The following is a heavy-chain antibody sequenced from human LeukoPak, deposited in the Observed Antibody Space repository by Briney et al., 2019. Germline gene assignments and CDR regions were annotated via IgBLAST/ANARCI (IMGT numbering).Heavy chain of an antibody. D-gene: IGHD6-13*01. V-gene: IGHV4-34*01. CDR1: GGSFSGYY. Sequence: SETLSLTCAVYGGSFSGYYWSWIRQPPGKGLEWIGEINHSGSTNYNPSLKSRVTISVDTSKNQFSLKLSSVTAADTAVYYCAGGSSWPIWGQGTMVTVSS. CDR2: INHSGST. CDR3: AGGSSWPI. J-gene: IGHJ3*02.